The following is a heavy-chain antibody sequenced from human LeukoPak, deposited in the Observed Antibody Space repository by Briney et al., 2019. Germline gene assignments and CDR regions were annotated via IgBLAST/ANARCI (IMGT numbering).Heavy chain of an antibody. D-gene: IGHD3-22*01. V-gene: IGHV1-69*05. Sequence: SVKVSCKASGYTFTSYYMHWVRQAPGQGLEWMGRIIPIFGTANYAQKFQGRVTITTDESTSTAYMELSSLRSEDTAVYYCARAATYYYDSSGDWGQGTLVTVSS. CDR1: GYTFTSYY. J-gene: IGHJ4*02. CDR2: IIPIFGTA. CDR3: ARAATYYYDSSGD.